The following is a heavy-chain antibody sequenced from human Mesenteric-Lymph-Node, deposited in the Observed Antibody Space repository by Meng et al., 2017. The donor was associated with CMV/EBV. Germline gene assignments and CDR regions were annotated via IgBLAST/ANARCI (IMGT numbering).Heavy chain of an antibody. CDR2: INPSGGST. CDR3: ARDPSITGSGSYSWFDP. J-gene: IGHJ5*02. CDR1: GYTFTTYY. V-gene: IGHV1-46*01. D-gene: IGHD3-10*01. Sequence: ASVKVSCKASGYTFTTYYMHWVRQAPGQGLEWMGIINPSGGSTRYAQKFQGRVTMTRDTSTSTVYMELSSLRSEDTAVYYCARDPSITGSGSYSWFDPWGQGTLVTVSS.